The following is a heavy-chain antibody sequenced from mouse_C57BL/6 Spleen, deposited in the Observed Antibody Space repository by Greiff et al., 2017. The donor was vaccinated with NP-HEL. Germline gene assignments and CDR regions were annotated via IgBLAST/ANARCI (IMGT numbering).Heavy chain of an antibody. CDR3: ARGNLLLRYYFDY. D-gene: IGHD1-1*01. V-gene: IGHV1-59*01. CDR1: GYTFTSYW. CDR2: IDPSDSYT. J-gene: IGHJ2*01. Sequence: QVQLQQSGAELVRPGTSVKLSCKASGYTFTSYWMHWVKQRPGQGLEWIGVIDPSDSYTNYNQKFKGKATLTVDTSSSTAYMQLSSLTSEDSAVYYCARGNLLLRYYFDYWGQGTTLTVSS.